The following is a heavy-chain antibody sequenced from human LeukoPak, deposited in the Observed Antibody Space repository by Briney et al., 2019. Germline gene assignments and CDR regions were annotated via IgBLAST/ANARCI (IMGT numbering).Heavy chain of an antibody. CDR1: GYTFTSYC. Sequence: ASVKVSCKASGYTFTSYCMHWVRQAPGQGLEWMGIINPSGGSTSYAQKFQGRVTMTRDTSTSTVYMELSSLRSEDTAVYYCATLPRGGSYFDYWGQGTLVTVSS. J-gene: IGHJ4*02. V-gene: IGHV1-46*01. CDR2: INPSGGST. CDR3: ATLPRGGSYFDY. D-gene: IGHD1-26*01.